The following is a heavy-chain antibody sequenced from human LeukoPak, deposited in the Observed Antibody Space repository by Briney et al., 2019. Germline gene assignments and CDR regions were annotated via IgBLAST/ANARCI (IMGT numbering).Heavy chain of an antibody. V-gene: IGHV4-39*07. CDR1: GGFISSSSDY. Sequence: SETLSLTCSVSGGFISSSSDYWGWIRQPPGKGLEWIGSFYYSGSTNYNPSLKSRVTISVDTSKNQFSLKLSSVTAADTAVYYCARSVEGYCSGGSCYSYSYYMDVWGKGTTVTVSS. D-gene: IGHD2-15*01. CDR2: FYYSGST. CDR3: ARSVEGYCSGGSCYSYSYYMDV. J-gene: IGHJ6*03.